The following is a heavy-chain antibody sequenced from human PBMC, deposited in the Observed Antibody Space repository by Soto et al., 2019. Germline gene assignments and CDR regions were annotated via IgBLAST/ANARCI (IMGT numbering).Heavy chain of an antibody. V-gene: IGHV4-61*05. CDR1: SGSISSSSYY. Sequence: PSETLSLTCTVSSGSISSSSYYWGWIRQPPGKGLEWIGYIYYSGSTNYNPSFKSRVTISVDTSENQFSLKLNSVTAADTAIYYCARTRPYSSSWYSHWFDPWGRGTQVTVSS. CDR3: ARTRPYSSSWYSHWFDP. D-gene: IGHD6-13*01. CDR2: IYYSGST. J-gene: IGHJ5*02.